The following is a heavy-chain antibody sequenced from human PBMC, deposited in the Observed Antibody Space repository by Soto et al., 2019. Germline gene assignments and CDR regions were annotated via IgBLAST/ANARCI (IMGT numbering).Heavy chain of an antibody. V-gene: IGHV5-51*01. CDR2: IYPGDSDT. J-gene: IGHJ6*02. CDR3: ARHGHYGSGSYYKSYYYYGMDV. CDR1: GYIFTTYW. Sequence: LKISCKGSGYIFTTYWIGWVRQMPGKGLEWMGIIYPGDSDTRYSPSFQGQVTISADKSISTAYLQWSSLKASDTAMYYCARHGHYGSGSYYKSYYYYGMDVWGQGTTVTVSS. D-gene: IGHD3-10*01.